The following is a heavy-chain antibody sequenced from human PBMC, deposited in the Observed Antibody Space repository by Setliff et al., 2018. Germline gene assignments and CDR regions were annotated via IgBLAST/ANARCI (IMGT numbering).Heavy chain of an antibody. Sequence: LRLSCAASGFTFSSYGMHWVRQAPGKGLEWVAVIWYDGSNKYYADSVKGRFTNSRDNSKNTLYLQMNSLRAEDTAVYYCARGSSGWYGLTDYWGQGTLVTVSS. CDR3: ARGSSGWYGLTDY. J-gene: IGHJ4*02. CDR2: IWYDGSNK. D-gene: IGHD6-19*01. V-gene: IGHV3-33*01. CDR1: GFTFSSYG.